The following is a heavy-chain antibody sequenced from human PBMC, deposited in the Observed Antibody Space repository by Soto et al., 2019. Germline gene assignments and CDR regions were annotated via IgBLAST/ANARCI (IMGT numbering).Heavy chain of an antibody. J-gene: IGHJ4*02. CDR2: INPRGGGA. V-gene: IGHV1-46*01. CDR1: GYAFSTYY. Sequence: QVHLVQSGAEVKKPGASVKVSCKASGYAFSTYYMHWVRQARGQGLEWMGIINPRGGGANYAQKFQGRFTVTSDTSTSSVYMELSSLTSEDTDVYYCARDLPTATRAADYWGQGTLVTVSS. CDR3: ARDLPTATRAADY. D-gene: IGHD3-10*01.